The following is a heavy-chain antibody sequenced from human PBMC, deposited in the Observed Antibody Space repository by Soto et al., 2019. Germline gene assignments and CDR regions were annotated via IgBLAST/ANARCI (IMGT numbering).Heavy chain of an antibody. V-gene: IGHV4-30-2*02. CDR2: IYHSWST. D-gene: IGHD3-10*01. Sequence: PSETLSLTCAVSGGSISSGGYSWSWIRQPPGKGLEWIGYIYHSWSTYYNPSLKSRVTISVDRSKNQFSLKLSSVTAADTAVYYCARTRPLYYGSGSPPIDPWGQGTLVTVSS. J-gene: IGHJ5*02. CDR3: ARTRPLYYGSGSPPIDP. CDR1: GGSISSGGYS.